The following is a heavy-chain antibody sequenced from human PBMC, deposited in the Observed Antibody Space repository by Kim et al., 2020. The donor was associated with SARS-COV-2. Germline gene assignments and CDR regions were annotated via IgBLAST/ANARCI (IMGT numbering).Heavy chain of an antibody. CDR2: IIPIFGTA. J-gene: IGHJ6*02. CDR1: GGTFSSYA. Sequence: SVKVSCKASGGTFSSYAISWVRQAPGQGLEWMGGIIPIFGTANYAQKFQGRVTITADESTSTAYMELSSLRSEDTAVYYCARREGGDDYGDYGGQYYGMDVWGQGTTVTVSS. CDR3: ARREGGDDYGDYGGQYYGMDV. D-gene: IGHD4-17*01. V-gene: IGHV1-69*13.